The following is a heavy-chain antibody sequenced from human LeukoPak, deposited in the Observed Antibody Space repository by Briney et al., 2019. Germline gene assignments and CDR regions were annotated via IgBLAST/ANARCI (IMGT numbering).Heavy chain of an antibody. CDR2: IIPIFGTA. D-gene: IGHD4/OR15-4a*01. CDR1: GGTFSSYA. Sequence: SVKVSCKASGGTFSSYAISWVRQAPGRGLEWMGGIIPIFGTANYAQKFQGRVTITTDESTSTAYMELSSLRSEDTAVYYCARSLTLAYYFDYWGQGTLVTVSS. J-gene: IGHJ4*02. V-gene: IGHV1-69*05. CDR3: ARSLTLAYYFDY.